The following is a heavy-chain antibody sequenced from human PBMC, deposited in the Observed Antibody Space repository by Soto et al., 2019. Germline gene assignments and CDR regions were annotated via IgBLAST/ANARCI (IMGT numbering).Heavy chain of an antibody. CDR3: ARSIVVVPAATVHYYYYMDV. V-gene: IGHV4-34*01. D-gene: IGHD2-2*01. CDR1: GGSFSGYY. J-gene: IGHJ6*03. CDR2: INHSGST. Sequence: SVTLSLTCAVYGGSFSGYYWSWIRQPPGKGLEWIGEINHSGSTNYNPSLKSRVTISVDTSKNQFSLKLSSVTAADTAVYYCARSIVVVPAATVHYYYYMDVWGKGTTVTVSS.